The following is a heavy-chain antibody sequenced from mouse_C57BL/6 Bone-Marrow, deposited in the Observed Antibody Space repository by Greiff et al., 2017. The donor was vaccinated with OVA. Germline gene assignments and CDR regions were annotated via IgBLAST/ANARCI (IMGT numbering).Heavy chain of an antibody. J-gene: IGHJ1*03. CDR2: ISNGGGST. CDR1: GFTFSDYY. D-gene: IGHD2-3*01. Sequence: DVKLVESGGGLVQPGGSLKLSCAASGFTFSDYYMYWVRQTPEKRLEWVAYISNGGGSTYYPDTVKGRFTISRDNAKNTLYLQMSRLKSEDTAMYYCARHEDGYYSNWYFDVWGTGTTVTVSS. V-gene: IGHV5-12*01. CDR3: ARHEDGYYSNWYFDV.